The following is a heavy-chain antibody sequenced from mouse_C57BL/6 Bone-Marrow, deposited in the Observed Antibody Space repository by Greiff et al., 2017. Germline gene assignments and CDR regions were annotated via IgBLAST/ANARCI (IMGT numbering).Heavy chain of an antibody. V-gene: IGHV1-55*01. J-gene: IGHJ3*01. CDR3: ARDEESWFAY. CDR2: IDPGSGST. Sequence: QVQLQQPGAELVKPGASVKLSCKASGYTFTSYWMQWVKQRPGQGLEWIGEIDPGSGSTNYNEKFKSKATLTVDTSSSTAYMQLSSLTSEDSAVYYCARDEESWFAYWGQGTLVTVSA. CDR1: GYTFTSYW.